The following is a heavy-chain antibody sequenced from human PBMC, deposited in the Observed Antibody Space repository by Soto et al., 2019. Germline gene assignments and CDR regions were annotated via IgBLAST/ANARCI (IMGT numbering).Heavy chain of an antibody. CDR1: GFTFTRYS. Sequence: EVQLVESGGGLVKPGGSLRLSCAASGFTFTRYSMNWVRQAPGKGLEWVSSISSTTNYIYYADSMKGRFTVSRDNAKNSVYLEMNSLSAEDTALYYCARESEDLTSNFDYWGQGTLATVSS. V-gene: IGHV3-21*01. CDR3: ARESEDLTSNFDY. CDR2: ISSTTNYI. J-gene: IGHJ4*02.